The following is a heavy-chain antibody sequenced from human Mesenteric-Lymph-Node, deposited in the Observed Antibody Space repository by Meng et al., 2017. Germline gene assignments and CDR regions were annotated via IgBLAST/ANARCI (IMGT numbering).Heavy chain of an antibody. CDR1: GFTFSSYS. J-gene: IGHJ5*02. V-gene: IGHV3-21*04. CDR2: ISSSSSYI. CDR3: ARELRRYPENYFDP. D-gene: IGHD1-7*01. Sequence: GESLKISCAASGFTFSSYSMNWVRQAPGKGLEWVSSISSSSSYIYYADSVKGRFTISRDNAKNSLYLQMNSLRAEDTAVYYCARELRRYPENYFDPWGQGTLVTVSS.